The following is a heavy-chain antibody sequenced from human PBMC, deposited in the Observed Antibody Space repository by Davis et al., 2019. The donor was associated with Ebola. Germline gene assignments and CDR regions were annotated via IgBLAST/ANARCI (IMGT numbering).Heavy chain of an antibody. Sequence: MPSETLSLTCTVSGGSISSSSYYWSWIRQPPGKGLEWIGEINHSGSTNYNPSLKSRVTISVDTSKNQFSLRLRSVTAADTAVYYCARHPRNPGADVWGQGTTVTVSS. D-gene: IGHD3-10*01. J-gene: IGHJ6*02. CDR2: INHSGST. CDR1: GGSISSSSYY. V-gene: IGHV4-39*01. CDR3: ARHPRNPGADV.